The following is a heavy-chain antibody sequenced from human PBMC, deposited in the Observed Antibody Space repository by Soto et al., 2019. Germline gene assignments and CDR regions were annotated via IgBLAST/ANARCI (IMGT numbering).Heavy chain of an antibody. D-gene: IGHD4-17*01. CDR1: GFTFSSYD. CDR3: ARVIRVDYGDYRSYGMDV. CDR2: IGTAGDT. V-gene: IGHV3-13*01. J-gene: IGHJ6*02. Sequence: GGSLRLSCAASGFTFSSYDMHWVRQATGKGLEWVSAIGTAGDTYYPGSVKGRFTISRENAKNSLYLQMNSLRAEDTAVYYCARVIRVDYGDYRSYGMDVWGQGTTVTVSS.